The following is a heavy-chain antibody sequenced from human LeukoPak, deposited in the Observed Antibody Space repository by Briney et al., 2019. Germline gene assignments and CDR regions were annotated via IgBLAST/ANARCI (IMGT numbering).Heavy chain of an antibody. CDR3: ARDRNGGNLVDY. D-gene: IGHD4-23*01. V-gene: IGHV1-69*04. Sequence: SVKVSCKASGGTFSSYTISWVRQAPGQGFEWMGRIIPILGIANYAQKFQGRVTITADKSTSTAYMELSSLRSEDTAVYYCARDRNGGNLVDYWGQGTLVTVSS. CDR2: IIPILGIA. J-gene: IGHJ4*02. CDR1: GGTFSSYT.